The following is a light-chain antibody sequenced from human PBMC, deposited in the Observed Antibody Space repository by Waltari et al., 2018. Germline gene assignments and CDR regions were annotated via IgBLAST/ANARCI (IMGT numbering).Light chain of an antibody. CDR2: EVF. CDR3: SSYAGNNFVV. V-gene: IGLV2-8*01. CDR1: SSDVGGYND. Sequence: QSALTQPPSASGSPGQSVTISCTGTSSDVGGYNDVSWYQFPPCKAPKLPIYEVFKRPSGVPDRFSGSKSGNTASLIVSGLQAEDEAEYYCSSYAGNNFVVFGGGTQLTVL. J-gene: IGLJ2*01.